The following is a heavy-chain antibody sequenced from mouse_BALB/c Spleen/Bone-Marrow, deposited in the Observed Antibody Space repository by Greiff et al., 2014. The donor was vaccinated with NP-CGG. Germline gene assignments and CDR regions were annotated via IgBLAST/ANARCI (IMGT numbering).Heavy chain of an antibody. Sequence: LEESGPELEKPGASVKISCKASGYSFSGYNLNWVKQSNGQSLEWIGNIDPYYGDTTYNQKFKGKATLTVDRSSSTAYMQLKSLTSEDSAVHYCARKAYYTNWWYFDVWGAGTTVTVSS. CDR1: GYSFSGYN. CDR3: ARKAYYTNWWYFDV. J-gene: IGHJ1*01. CDR2: IDPYYGDT. D-gene: IGHD2-5*01. V-gene: IGHV1-39*01.